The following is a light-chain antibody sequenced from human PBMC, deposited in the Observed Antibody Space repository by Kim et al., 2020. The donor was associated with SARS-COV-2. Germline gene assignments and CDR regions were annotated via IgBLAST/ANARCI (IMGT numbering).Light chain of an antibody. V-gene: IGKV3-20*01. J-gene: IGKJ2*01. Sequence: PEERANLSGRDSQSISSSSLAWYQQNPGQAHRLLIYGASSRTTGIPDRFSGSGSGTDFTLTISRLEPEDCAVYYCQQYGSSPPLYTFGQGTKVEI. CDR2: GAS. CDR1: QSISSSS. CDR3: QQYGSSPPLYT.